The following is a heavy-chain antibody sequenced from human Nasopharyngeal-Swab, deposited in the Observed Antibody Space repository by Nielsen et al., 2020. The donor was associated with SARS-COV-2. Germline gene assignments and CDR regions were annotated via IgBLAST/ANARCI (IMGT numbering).Heavy chain of an antibody. D-gene: IGHD3-9*01. Sequence: VRQAPGKGLEWVANIKQDGSEKYYVDSVKGRFTISRDNAKNSLYLQMNSLRAEDTAVYYCARDGDILTGLPLDYWGQGTLVTVSS. J-gene: IGHJ4*02. V-gene: IGHV3-7*01. CDR2: IKQDGSEK. CDR3: ARDGDILTGLPLDY.